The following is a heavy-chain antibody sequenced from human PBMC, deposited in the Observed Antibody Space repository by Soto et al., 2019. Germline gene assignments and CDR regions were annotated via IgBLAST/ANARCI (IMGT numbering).Heavy chain of an antibody. Sequence: EVQLVESGGTLVQPGGSLKLSCAASGFDASVNFMTWVRQAPGKGLEWVSSINNAGTTFDADSVKGRFTITRDDSKNTLFLQMNSLRAEDTAMYYCVRENYYYSMDVWGQVTAVTVSS. V-gene: IGHV3-66*01. CDR1: GFDASVNF. CDR3: VRENYYYSMDV. J-gene: IGHJ6*02. CDR2: INNAGTT.